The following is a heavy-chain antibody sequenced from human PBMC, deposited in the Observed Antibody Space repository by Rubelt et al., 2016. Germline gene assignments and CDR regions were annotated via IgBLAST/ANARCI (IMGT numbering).Heavy chain of an antibody. D-gene: IGHD2-2*01. V-gene: IGHV3-30*07. Sequence: GRFTISRDNSKNTLYLQMNSLRDEDTAVYYCARDQAGEYQLLARDYYYYYGMDVWGQGTTVTVSS. J-gene: IGHJ6*02. CDR3: ARDQAGEYQLLARDYYYYYGMDV.